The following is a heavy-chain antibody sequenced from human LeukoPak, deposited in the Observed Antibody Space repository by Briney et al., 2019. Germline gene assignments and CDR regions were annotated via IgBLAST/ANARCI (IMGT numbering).Heavy chain of an antibody. V-gene: IGHV4-59*08. CDR2: IYYSGST. CDR1: GGSISSYY. D-gene: IGHD3-22*01. Sequence: ASETLSLTCTVSGGSISSYYWSWIRQPPGKGLEWIGYIYYSGSTNYNPSLKSRITISVDTSENQFSLKLSSVTAADTAVYYCARSEFGSSGTFGYWGQGTLVTVSS. CDR3: ARSEFGSSGTFGY. J-gene: IGHJ4*02.